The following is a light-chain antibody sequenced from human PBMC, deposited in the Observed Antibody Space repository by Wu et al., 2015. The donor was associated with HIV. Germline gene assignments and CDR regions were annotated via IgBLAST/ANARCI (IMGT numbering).Light chain of an antibody. CDR1: QSANTY. J-gene: IGKJ1*01. V-gene: IGKV1-5*03. CDR3: QQLNSNLWT. Sequence: DIQMTQSPSTLSASVGDRVTITCRASQSANTYLAWCQQKPGKVPKLLIYKASTLESGVPSRFSGSGPGTEFTLAIRSLQAEDFATYYCQQLNSNLWTFGQGTKVEVK. CDR2: KAS.